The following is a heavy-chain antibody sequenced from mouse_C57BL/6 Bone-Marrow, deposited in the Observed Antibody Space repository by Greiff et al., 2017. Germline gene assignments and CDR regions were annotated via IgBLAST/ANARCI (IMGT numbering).Heavy chain of an antibody. CDR3: TLSTTVVYYYAMDY. D-gene: IGHD1-1*01. J-gene: IGHJ4*01. CDR1: GFNIKDDY. CDR2: IDPENGDT. V-gene: IGHV14-4*01. Sequence: VQLQQSGAELVRPGASVKLSCTASGFNIKDDYMHWVKQRPEQGLEWIGWIDPENGDTEYASKFQGKATITADTSSNTAYLQLSSLTSEDTAAYYCTLSTTVVYYYAMDYWGQGTSVTVSS.